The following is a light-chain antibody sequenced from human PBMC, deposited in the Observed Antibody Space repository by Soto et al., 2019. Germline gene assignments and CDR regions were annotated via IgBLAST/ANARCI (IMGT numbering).Light chain of an antibody. V-gene: IGLV2-8*01. CDR1: SSDVGGYRY. CDR2: EVN. Sequence: QSVLIQPASVSGSPGQSITISCTGTSSDVGGYRYVSWYQQHPGKAPKVIIYEVNKRPSGVPDRFSGSKSGNTASLTVSGLQAEDEADYYCSSYAGSSNVFGTGTKVTVL. J-gene: IGLJ1*01. CDR3: SSYAGSSNV.